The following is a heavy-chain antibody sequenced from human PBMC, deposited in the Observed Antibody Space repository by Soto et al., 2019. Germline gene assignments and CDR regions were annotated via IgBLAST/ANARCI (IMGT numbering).Heavy chain of an antibody. D-gene: IGHD3-3*01. CDR2: ISGNGGTP. J-gene: IGHJ3*01. V-gene: IGHV3-23*01. Sequence: PGGSLRLSCATSGFTFSHYAMNWVRQAPGKGLEWVSVISGNGGTPNYADSVKGRFTVSRDNSKGTLYLQMDSLRAEDTAVYYCAKDFFNRNGIYDHFDFWGQGTRV. CDR1: GFTFSHYA. CDR3: AKDFFNRNGIYDHFDF.